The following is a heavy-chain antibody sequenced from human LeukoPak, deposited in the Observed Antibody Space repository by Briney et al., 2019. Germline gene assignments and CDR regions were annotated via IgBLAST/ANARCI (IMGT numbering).Heavy chain of an antibody. Sequence: SETLSLTCTVSGDSISSGDYYWSWIRQPAGKGLEWIGRISSSGSTNYNPSLKSRVTISVDTSKNQFSLKLSSVTAADTAVYYCARGTDRLVGVVAAEKLYYYYYMDVWGKGTTVTISS. CDR1: GDSISSGDYY. D-gene: IGHD2-15*01. CDR3: ARGTDRLVGVVAAEKLYYYYYMDV. J-gene: IGHJ6*03. CDR2: ISSSGST. V-gene: IGHV4-61*02.